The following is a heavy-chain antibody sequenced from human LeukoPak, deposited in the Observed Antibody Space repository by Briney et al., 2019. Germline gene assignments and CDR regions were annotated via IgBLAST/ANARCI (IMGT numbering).Heavy chain of an antibody. D-gene: IGHD2-2*01. V-gene: IGHV3-30*03. Sequence: GGSLRLSCAASGFTFNNYGMHWVRQAPGKGLEWVAIISYDGTNEYYADSVKGRFTISRDNSKNTLYLQMNSLRAEDAATYYCATAYCSSSSCYPTYWGQGTLVTVPS. CDR2: ISYDGTNE. CDR1: GFTFNNYG. CDR3: ATAYCSSSSCYPTY. J-gene: IGHJ4*02.